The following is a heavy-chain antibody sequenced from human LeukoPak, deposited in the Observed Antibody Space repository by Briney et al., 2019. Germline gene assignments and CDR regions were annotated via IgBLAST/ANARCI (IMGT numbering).Heavy chain of an antibody. V-gene: IGHV4-39*07. Sequence: NPSETLSLTCTVSGGSTSSSSYYWGWIRQPPGKGLEWIGSIYYSGSTYYNPSLKSRVTISVDTSKNQFSLKLSSVTAADTAVYYCARDLVLLWFGEPDAFDIWGQGTMVTVSS. CDR3: ARDLVLLWFGEPDAFDI. J-gene: IGHJ3*02. CDR2: IYYSGST. CDR1: GGSTSSSSYY. D-gene: IGHD3-10*01.